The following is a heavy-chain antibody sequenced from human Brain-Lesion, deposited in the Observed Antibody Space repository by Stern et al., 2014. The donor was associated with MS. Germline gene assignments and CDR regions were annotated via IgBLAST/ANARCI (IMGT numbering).Heavy chain of an antibody. V-gene: IGHV4-39*01. CDR2: VYYSGST. Sequence: VQLVESGPGLVKPSETLSLTCTVSGGSISRSTYYWGWLRLSPGKGLEWIGSVYYSGSTFYNPSLKSRVTISVHMSTNQFSLQLASVNAADTGLYYCARASGLFEYWGQGVLVTVSS. J-gene: IGHJ4*02. CDR3: ARASGLFEY. D-gene: IGHD3-16*01. CDR1: GGSISRSTYY.